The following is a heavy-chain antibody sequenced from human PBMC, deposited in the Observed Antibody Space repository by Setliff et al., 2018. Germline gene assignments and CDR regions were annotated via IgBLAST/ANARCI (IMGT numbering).Heavy chain of an antibody. CDR2: INPSGGST. CDR1: GYTFTSYY. D-gene: IGHD5-18*01. J-gene: IGHJ5*02. CDR3: ARGSRPLWGA. Sequence: GASVKVSCRASGYTFTSYYMHWVRQAPGQGLEWMGIINPSGGSTSYAQKFQGRVTMTRDTSTSTVYMELSSLRSDDTAVYFCARGSRPLWGAWGQGTLVTVSS. V-gene: IGHV1-46*01.